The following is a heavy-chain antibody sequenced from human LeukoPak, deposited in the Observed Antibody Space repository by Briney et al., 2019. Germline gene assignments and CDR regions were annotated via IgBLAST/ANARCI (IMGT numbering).Heavy chain of an antibody. CDR2: IYYSGST. CDR1: GGSISSYY. D-gene: IGHD3-9*01. Sequence: SETLSLTCTVSGGSISSYYWSWIRQPPGKGLEWFGYIYYSGSTNYNPSLKSRVTISVNTSKTQFSLKLSSVTAADTAVYYCARDSYDILTGYYGMDVWGQGATVTVSS. CDR3: ARDSYDILTGYYGMDV. V-gene: IGHV4-59*01. J-gene: IGHJ6*02.